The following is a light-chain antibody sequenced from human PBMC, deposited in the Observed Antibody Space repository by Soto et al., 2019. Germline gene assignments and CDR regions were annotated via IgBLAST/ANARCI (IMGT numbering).Light chain of an antibody. CDR3: QSYDSSLSGSEV. Sequence: QSVLTQPPSVSGAPGQRVTISCTGSSSNIGAGHDVYWYQQLPGTAPKLLISGNSNRPSGVPDRFSGSKSGTSASLAITGLQAEDEADYYCQSYDSSLSGSEVFGGGTKVTVI. V-gene: IGLV1-40*01. J-gene: IGLJ2*01. CDR1: SSNIGAGHD. CDR2: GNS.